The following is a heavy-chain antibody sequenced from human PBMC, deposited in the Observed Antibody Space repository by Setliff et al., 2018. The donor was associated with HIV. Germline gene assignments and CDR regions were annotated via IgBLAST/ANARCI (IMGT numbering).Heavy chain of an antibody. J-gene: IGHJ4*02. V-gene: IGHV1-69*10. CDR1: GGSSNNKP. CDR3: VTAQWTVVLPAPRETHFES. Sequence: GASVKVSCKTVGGSSNNKPISWVRQAPGQGLEWMGGIIPILGAPNYAPSFQGRVTITADYSTDTAQIELRSLRSDDTAVYYCVTAQWTVVLPAPRETHFESWGQGTLVTVSS. D-gene: IGHD6-19*01. CDR2: IIPILGAP.